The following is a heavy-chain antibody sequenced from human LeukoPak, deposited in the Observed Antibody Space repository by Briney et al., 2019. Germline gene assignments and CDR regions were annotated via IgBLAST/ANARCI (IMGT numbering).Heavy chain of an antibody. Sequence: GASVKVSCKASGYIFTTYDIGWVRPATGQGLEWMGWLNPNSGNAGYAQKFQGRVTISRNTSISTAYMELSSLRSDDTAIYYCARRKFLGWFDPWGQGTLVTVSS. V-gene: IGHV1-8*03. CDR1: GYIFTTYD. CDR3: ARRKFLGWFDP. CDR2: LNPNSGNA. D-gene: IGHD7-27*01. J-gene: IGHJ5*02.